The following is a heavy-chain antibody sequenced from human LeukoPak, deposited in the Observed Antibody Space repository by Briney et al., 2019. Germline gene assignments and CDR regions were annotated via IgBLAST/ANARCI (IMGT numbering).Heavy chain of an antibody. J-gene: IGHJ4*02. CDR2: IYYSGST. Sequence: TTSETLSLTCTVSSGSISSYYWSWIRQPPGKGLEWIGYIYYSGSTNYNPSLKSRVTISVDTSKNQFSLKLSSVTAADTAVYYCARAAGAPSLIDYWGQGTLVTVSS. V-gene: IGHV4-59*08. CDR1: SGSISSYY. CDR3: ARAAGAPSLIDY. D-gene: IGHD6-13*01.